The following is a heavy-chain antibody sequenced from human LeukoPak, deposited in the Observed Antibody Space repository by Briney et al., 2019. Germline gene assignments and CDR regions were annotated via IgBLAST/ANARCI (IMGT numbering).Heavy chain of an antibody. V-gene: IGHV4-59*08. CDR3: ASFNRVTAIGG. D-gene: IGHD2-21*02. J-gene: IGHJ4*02. CDR2: IYYSGST. Sequence: PSEALSLTCTVSGDSISSYYWGWIRQPPGKGLEWIGYIYYSGSTNYNPSLKSRVTISVDTSKNQFSLKLTSVTAADTAVYYCASFNRVTAIGGWGQGTLVTVSS. CDR1: GDSISSYY.